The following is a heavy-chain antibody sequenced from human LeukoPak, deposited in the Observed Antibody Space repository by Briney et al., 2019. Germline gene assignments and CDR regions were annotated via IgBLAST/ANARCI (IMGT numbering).Heavy chain of an antibody. V-gene: IGHV1-46*01. J-gene: IGHJ4*02. CDR2: INPSGGST. CDR3: ARAVLAVAVRGELDY. Sequence: ASVKVSCKASGYTFTSYYMHWVRQAPGQGLEWMGIINPSGGSTSYAQKFQGRVTMTRDTSTSTVYMELSSLRSEDTAVYYCARAVLAVAVRGELDYWGQGTLVTVSS. D-gene: IGHD6-19*01. CDR1: GYTFTSYY.